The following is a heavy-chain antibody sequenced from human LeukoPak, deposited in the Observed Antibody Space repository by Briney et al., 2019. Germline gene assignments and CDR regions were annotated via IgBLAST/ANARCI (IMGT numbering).Heavy chain of an antibody. CDR3: ARAPDGPLDY. CDR1: GGTFSSYA. J-gene: IGHJ4*02. Sequence: ASVKVSCKASGGTFSSYAISWVRQAPGQGLEWVGRIIPILAIANSAQKFQGRVTITADESTSTAYMELSSLRSEDTAVYYCARAPDGPLDYWGQGTLVTVSS. CDR2: IIPILAIA. V-gene: IGHV1-69*04.